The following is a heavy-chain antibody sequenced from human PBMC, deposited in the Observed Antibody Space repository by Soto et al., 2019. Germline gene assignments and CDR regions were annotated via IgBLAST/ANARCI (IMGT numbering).Heavy chain of an antibody. J-gene: IGHJ6*02. Sequence: LWLGCTSSVFTCGDYAMSWVGQAPGKGLEWAGFIRSKADGGTTEYAASVKGRFTISRDDSKNIAYLQMNSPKTEDTAVYYCTTDRGFGYGGADYYYYGMDVWGQGTTVTVYS. CDR3: TTDRGFGYGGADYYYYGMDV. CDR1: VFTCGDYA. D-gene: IGHD5-12*01. CDR2: IRSKADGGTT. V-gene: IGHV3-49*04.